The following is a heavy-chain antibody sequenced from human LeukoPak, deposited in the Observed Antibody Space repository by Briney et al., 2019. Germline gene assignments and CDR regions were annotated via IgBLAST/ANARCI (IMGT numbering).Heavy chain of an antibody. D-gene: IGHD3-3*01. J-gene: IGHJ4*02. V-gene: IGHV3-9*01. CDR2: ISWNSGSI. CDR3: VKVAPYDFWSGYFDY. CDR1: GFTFDDYA. Sequence: GGSLRLSCAASGFTFDDYAMHWVRQAPGKGLEWVSGISWNSGSIGYADSVRGRFTISRDNAKNSLYLQMNSLRAEDTAPYYCVKVAPYDFWSGYFDYWGQGTLVTVSS.